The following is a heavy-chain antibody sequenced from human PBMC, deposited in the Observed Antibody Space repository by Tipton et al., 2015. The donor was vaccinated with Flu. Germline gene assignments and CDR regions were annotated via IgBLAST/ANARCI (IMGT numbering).Heavy chain of an antibody. D-gene: IGHD3-10*01. V-gene: IGHV3-30*03. CDR2: IYFDGSKK. J-gene: IGHJ4*02. Sequence: RSLRLSCAASGFNFDDYGMHWVRQAPGKGLEWVAVIYFDGSKKFYGDSVKGRFTISRDNSKNTLYLQINSLRPEDTAVYFCARSFAPGTWIPEYWGQGSLVIVSS. CDR1: GFNFDDYG. CDR3: ARSFAPGTWIPEY.